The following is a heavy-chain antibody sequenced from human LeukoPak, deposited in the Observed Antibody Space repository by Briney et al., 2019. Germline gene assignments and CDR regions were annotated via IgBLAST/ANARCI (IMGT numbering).Heavy chain of an antibody. CDR3: ARQLFPFYGDYAGWAPGPLYWFDP. J-gene: IGHJ5*02. CDR1: GGSISSSSYY. D-gene: IGHD4-17*01. V-gene: IGHV4-39*01. CDR2: IYYSGST. Sequence: PSETLSLTCTVSGGSISSSSYYWGWIRQPPGKGLEWIGSIYYSGSTYYNPSLKSRVTISVDTSKNQFSLKLSSVTAADTAVYYCARQLFPFYGDYAGWAPGPLYWFDPWGQGTLVTVSS.